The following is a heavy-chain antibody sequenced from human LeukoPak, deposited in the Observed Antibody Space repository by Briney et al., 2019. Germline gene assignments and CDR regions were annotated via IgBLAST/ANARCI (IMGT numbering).Heavy chain of an antibody. CDR3: ATDCSSTSCFDY. J-gene: IGHJ4*02. CDR1: GFTFSSYA. CDR2: ISGSGGST. Sequence: GGSLRLSCAASGFTFSSYAMSWVRQAPGKGLEWVSAISGSGGSTYYADSVKGRFTTSRDNSKNTLYLQMNSLRAEDTAVYYCATDCSSTSCFDYWGQGTLVTVSS. D-gene: IGHD2-2*01. V-gene: IGHV3-23*01.